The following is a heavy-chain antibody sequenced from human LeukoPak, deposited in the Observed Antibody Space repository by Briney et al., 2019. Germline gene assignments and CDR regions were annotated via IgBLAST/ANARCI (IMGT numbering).Heavy chain of an antibody. Sequence: ASVKVSCKASGYTFTSYGISWVRQAPGQGLEWMGWISAYNGNTNYAQKLQGRVTMTTDTSTSTAYMELRSLRSDDTAVYYCARGFVLSKFPNYYYYYGMDVWGKGTTVTVSS. CDR1: GYTFTSYG. CDR2: ISAYNGNT. J-gene: IGHJ6*04. V-gene: IGHV1-18*04. D-gene: IGHD3-10*01. CDR3: ARGFVLSKFPNYYYYYGMDV.